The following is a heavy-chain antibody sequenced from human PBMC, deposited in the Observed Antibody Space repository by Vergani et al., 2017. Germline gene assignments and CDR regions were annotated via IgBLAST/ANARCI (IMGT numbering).Heavy chain of an antibody. V-gene: IGHV3-11*01. D-gene: IGHD3-3*01. J-gene: IGHJ5*02. CDR2: ISSSGSTI. CDR1: GFTFSDYY. CDR3: ARGALPAYEFWSGRPQNWFDP. Sequence: QVQLVESGGGLVKPGGSLRLSCAASGFTFSDYYMSWIRQAPGKGLEWVSSISSSGSTIYYADSVKGRFTISRDNAKNSLYLQMNSLRAEDTAVYFCARGALPAYEFWSGRPQNWFDPWGQGTLVTVSS.